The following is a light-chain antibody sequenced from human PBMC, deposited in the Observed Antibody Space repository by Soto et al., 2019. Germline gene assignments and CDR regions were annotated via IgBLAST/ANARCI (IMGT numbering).Light chain of an antibody. CDR2: DAS. CDR1: QSVSSN. Sequence: EIVMTQSPATLSVSPGERATLSCRASQSVSSNLAWYQQKPGQTPRLLISDASTRATGVPARVSGSGSGTEVTLTISSLQSEDVAVYYCQQYNNWPWTFGQGTKVQIK. V-gene: IGKV3-15*01. J-gene: IGKJ1*01. CDR3: QQYNNWPWT.